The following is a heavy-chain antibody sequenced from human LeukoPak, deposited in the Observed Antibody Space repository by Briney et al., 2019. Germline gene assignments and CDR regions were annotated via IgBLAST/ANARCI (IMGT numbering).Heavy chain of an antibody. V-gene: IGHV1-8*01. D-gene: IGHD6-13*01. CDR3: ARGPPRIAAAAIDY. CDR2: MNPNSGNT. CDR1: GYTFTSYD. Sequence: ASVKVSCKASGYTFTSYDINWVRQATGQGLEWMGWMNPNSGNTGYAQKFQGRVTMTRNTSISTAYMELSSLRSEDTAVYYCARGPPRIAAAAIDYWGQGTLVTVSS. J-gene: IGHJ4*02.